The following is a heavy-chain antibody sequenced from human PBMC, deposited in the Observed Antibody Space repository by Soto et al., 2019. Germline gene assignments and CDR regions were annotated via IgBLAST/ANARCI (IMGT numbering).Heavy chain of an antibody. V-gene: IGHV3-66*01. D-gene: IGHD3-9*01. Sequence: LSCAASGFTVSSNYMSWVRQAPGKGLEWVSVIYSGGSTYYADSVKGRFTISRDNSKNTLYLQMNSSVTAADTAVYYCARALGYDILTGPLDRWGQGTLVTVSS. CDR3: ARALGYDILTGPLDR. J-gene: IGHJ5*02. CDR1: GFTVSSNY. CDR2: IYSGGST.